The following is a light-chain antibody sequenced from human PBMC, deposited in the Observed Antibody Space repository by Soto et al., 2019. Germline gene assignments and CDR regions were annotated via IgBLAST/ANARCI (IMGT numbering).Light chain of an antibody. CDR3: QQRSNWPSYT. CDR1: QRVSSY. J-gene: IGKJ2*01. V-gene: IGKV3-11*01. CDR2: DAS. Sequence: DIVLTQSPATLSLSPGERATLSCRASQRVSSYLAWYQQKPGQAPRLLIYDASNRGTGIPARFSGSGSGTAVTLTISSLEPEDFAVYYCQQRSNWPSYTFGQGTKLEIK.